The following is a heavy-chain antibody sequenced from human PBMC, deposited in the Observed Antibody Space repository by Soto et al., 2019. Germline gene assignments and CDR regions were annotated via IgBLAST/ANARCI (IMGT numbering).Heavy chain of an antibody. Sequence: GSLRLSGAASGFTFSSYAMSWVRQAPGKGLEWVSTISGIGCYTYYPDSVKGRFTISRDNSRNTLSLQMNSLRADDSAVYYCAKGKANTVFGVDTLFDYWGQGTLVTVSS. CDR1: GFTFSSYA. CDR2: ISGIGCYT. CDR3: AKGKANTVFGVDTLFDY. V-gene: IGHV3-23*01. J-gene: IGHJ4*02. D-gene: IGHD3-3*01.